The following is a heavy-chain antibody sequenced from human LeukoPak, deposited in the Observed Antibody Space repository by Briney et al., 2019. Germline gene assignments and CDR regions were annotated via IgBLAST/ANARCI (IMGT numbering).Heavy chain of an antibody. J-gene: IGHJ5*02. V-gene: IGHV4-59*01. CDR3: ARGGEVMWWFDP. D-gene: IGHD3-16*01. CDR2: IYYSGST. Sequence: PSETLSLTCTVSGGSISSYYWSWIRQPPGKGLEWIGYIYYSGSTNHNPSLKSRVTISVDTSKNQFSLKLSSVTAADTAVYYCARGGEVMWWFDPWGQGALVTVSS. CDR1: GGSISSYY.